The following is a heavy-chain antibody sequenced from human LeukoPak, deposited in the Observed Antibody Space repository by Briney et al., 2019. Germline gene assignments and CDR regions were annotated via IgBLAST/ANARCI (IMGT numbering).Heavy chain of an antibody. CDR2: INPNNGGT. V-gene: IGHV1-2*02. CDR3: ARDGSQMTIAGTAVDY. Sequence: GASVTVSCKASGYTFTGYYVHWVRQAPGQGLEWMGWINPNNGGTEYAQKFRGRVTMTRDTPTGTAYMNLNSLRSDDTAVYYCARDGSQMTIAGTAVDYWGQGTLVTVSS. CDR1: GYTFTGYY. D-gene: IGHD1-7*01. J-gene: IGHJ4*02.